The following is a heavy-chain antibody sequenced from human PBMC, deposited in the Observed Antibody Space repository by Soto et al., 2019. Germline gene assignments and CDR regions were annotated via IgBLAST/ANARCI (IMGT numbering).Heavy chain of an antibody. Sequence: GGSLRLSCASSGFTFSSYWMSLVRQAPGKGLEWVANIKQDGSEKYYVDSVKGRFTISRDNAKNSLYLQMNSLRAEDTAVYYCARGADIVVVVAAADYWGQGTLVTVSS. CDR2: IKQDGSEK. V-gene: IGHV3-7*01. CDR1: GFTFSSYW. CDR3: ARGADIVVVVAAADY. J-gene: IGHJ4*02. D-gene: IGHD2-15*01.